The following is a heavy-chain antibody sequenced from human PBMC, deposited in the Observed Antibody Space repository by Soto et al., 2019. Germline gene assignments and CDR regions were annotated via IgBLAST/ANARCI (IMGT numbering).Heavy chain of an antibody. CDR3: ARHGGRYCSGGTCYIYWHFDL. D-gene: IGHD2-15*01. Sequence: QVQLQESGPGLVKPSETLSLTCTVSGGSISTYYWSWIRQPPGKGLEWIGYIYDSGSTDYNPSLKVRVTLSVDTSKNQFSLKLSSVTAADTAVYYCARHGGRYCSGGTCYIYWHFDLWGRGTLVTVSS. CDR1: GGSISTYY. V-gene: IGHV4-59*08. J-gene: IGHJ2*01. CDR2: IYDSGST.